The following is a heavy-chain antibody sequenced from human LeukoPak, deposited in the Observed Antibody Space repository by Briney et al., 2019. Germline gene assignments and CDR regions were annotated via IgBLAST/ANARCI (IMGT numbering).Heavy chain of an antibody. CDR2: IHNDGST. CDR1: GFIVSNTY. J-gene: IGHJ4*02. CDR3: ASLARDY. V-gene: IGHV3-53*01. D-gene: IGHD3-3*02. Sequence: PGGSLRLSCAASGFIVSNTYMTWVRQAPGKGLEWVSVIHNDGSTYYADSVKGRFTISRDNSKNMFFLRMKSLRVEDTAVYFCASLARDYWGQGTLVSVSS.